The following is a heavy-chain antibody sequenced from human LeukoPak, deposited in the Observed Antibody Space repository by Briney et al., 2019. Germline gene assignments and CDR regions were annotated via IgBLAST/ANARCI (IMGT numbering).Heavy chain of an antibody. J-gene: IGHJ5*02. CDR1: GLTVSSSY. CDR2: IDTGGNI. D-gene: IGHD2-8*01. V-gene: IGHV3-53*01. Sequence: GRSLRLSCAASGLTVSSSYMSWVRQTPGKGLEWVSVIDTGGNIHYADSVKGRFTISRDNSKNTLYLQMNSLRVEDTAIYYCARDHCPDGVCAWGQGTLVTVSS. CDR3: ARDHCPDGVCA.